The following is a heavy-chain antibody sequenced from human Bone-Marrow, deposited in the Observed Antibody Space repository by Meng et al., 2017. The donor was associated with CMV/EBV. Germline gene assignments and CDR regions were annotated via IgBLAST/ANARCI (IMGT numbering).Heavy chain of an antibody. V-gene: IGHV3-15*01. J-gene: IGHJ4*02. CDR1: GFTFSNAW. D-gene: IGHD1-26*01. CDR2: IKSKTDGGTT. CDR3: ARTYSGSYRFDY. Sequence: GESLKISCAASGFTFSNAWMSWVRQAPGKGLEWVGRIKSKTDGGTTDYAAPVKGRFTISRDDSKNTLYLQMNSLKTEDTAVYYCARTYSGSYRFDYWGQGTLVTVSS.